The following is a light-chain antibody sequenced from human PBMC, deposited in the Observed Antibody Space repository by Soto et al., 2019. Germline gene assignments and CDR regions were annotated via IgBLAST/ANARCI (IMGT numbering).Light chain of an antibody. Sequence: AIQMTQSPSSLSASVGDRGTITCRASQGIRNDLGWYQQKTGKAPKLLIYAASSLQSGVPSRFSGSGSGTDLTLTISSLQPEDFATYYCLQDYNYPPTFGQGTKVEIK. V-gene: IGKV1-6*01. CDR3: LQDYNYPPT. CDR1: QGIRND. J-gene: IGKJ1*01. CDR2: AAS.